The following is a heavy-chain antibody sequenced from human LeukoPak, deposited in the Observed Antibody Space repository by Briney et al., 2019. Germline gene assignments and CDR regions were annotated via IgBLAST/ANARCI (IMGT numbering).Heavy chain of an antibody. CDR3: ARVETISPYYYMDV. Sequence: SETLSLTCTVSGYSISSGYYWGWIRQPAGKGLAWIGRIYTSGSTNYNPSLKSRVTMSVDTSKNQFSLKLSSVTAADTAVYYCARVETISPYYYMDVWGKGTTVTVSS. V-gene: IGHV4-4*07. CDR2: IYTSGST. J-gene: IGHJ6*03. CDR1: GYSISSGYY. D-gene: IGHD3-3*01.